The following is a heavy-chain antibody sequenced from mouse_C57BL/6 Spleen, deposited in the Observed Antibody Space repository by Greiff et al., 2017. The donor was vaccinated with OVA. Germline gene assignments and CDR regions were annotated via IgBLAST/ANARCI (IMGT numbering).Heavy chain of an antibody. CDR1: GFTFSSYG. D-gene: IGHD2-4*01. Sequence: VKLVESGGDLVKPGGSLKLSCAASGFTFSSYGMSWVRQTPDKRLEWVATISSGGSYTYYPDSVKGRFTISRDNAKNTLYLQMSSLKSEDTAMYYCARRAYDYDEGYAMDYWGQGTSVTVSS. V-gene: IGHV5-6*02. CDR3: ARRAYDYDEGYAMDY. J-gene: IGHJ4*01. CDR2: ISSGGSYT.